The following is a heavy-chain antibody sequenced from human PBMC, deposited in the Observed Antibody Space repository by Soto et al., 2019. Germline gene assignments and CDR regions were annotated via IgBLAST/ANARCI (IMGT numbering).Heavy chain of an antibody. CDR2: MGYSGYT. Sequence: PSETLSLTCSVSGGSISGYYCSWFRQAPGKGLEWIGYMGYSGYTSYNPSLRSRVTISVGRSKNQVSLKLSSVTAADTAVYYCARVPDVWGQGTTVTVSS. J-gene: IGHJ6*02. V-gene: IGHV4-59*12. CDR3: ARVPDV. CDR1: GGSISGYY.